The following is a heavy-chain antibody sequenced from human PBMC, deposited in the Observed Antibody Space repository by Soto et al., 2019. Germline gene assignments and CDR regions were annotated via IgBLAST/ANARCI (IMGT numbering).Heavy chain of an antibody. CDR1: GGSFSGYY. CDR2: INHSGST. J-gene: IGHJ4*02. CDR3: ASNSGYLSDY. V-gene: IGHV4-34*01. D-gene: IGHD5-12*01. Sequence: PSETLSLTCAVYGGSFSGYYWSWIRQPPGKGLEWIGEINHSGSTNYNPSLKSRVTISVDTSKNQFSLKLSSVTVADTAVYYCASNSGYLSDYWGQGTLVTVSS.